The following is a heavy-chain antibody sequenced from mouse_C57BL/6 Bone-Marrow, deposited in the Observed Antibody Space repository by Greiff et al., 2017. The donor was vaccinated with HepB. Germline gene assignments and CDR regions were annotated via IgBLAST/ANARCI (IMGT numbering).Heavy chain of an antibody. CDR1: GYTFTSYS. V-gene: IGHV1-81*01. CDR2: IYPRSGNT. Sequence: QVQLQQSGAELARPGASVKLSCKASGYTFTSYSISWVKQRTGQGLEWIGEIYPRSGNTYYNEKFKGKATLTADKSSSTAYMELRSLTSEDSAVYFCARKGDLYYGSSPLYWYFDVWGTGTTVTVSS. CDR3: ARKGDLYYGSSPLYWYFDV. J-gene: IGHJ1*03. D-gene: IGHD1-1*01.